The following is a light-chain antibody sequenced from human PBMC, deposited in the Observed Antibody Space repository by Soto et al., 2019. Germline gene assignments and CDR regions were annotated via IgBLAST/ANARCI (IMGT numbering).Light chain of an antibody. CDR1: SSDVGGYNS. Sequence: QSVLTQPPSASGSPGQSVAISCTGTSSDVGGYNSVSWYQQHPGKAPKLMIYEVSKRPSGVPDRFSGSKSGNTASLTVSGLQAEDEADYYSSSYAGSTSNYGVRTGTKVTVL. J-gene: IGLJ1*01. CDR2: EVS. V-gene: IGLV2-8*01. CDR3: SSYAGSTSNYG.